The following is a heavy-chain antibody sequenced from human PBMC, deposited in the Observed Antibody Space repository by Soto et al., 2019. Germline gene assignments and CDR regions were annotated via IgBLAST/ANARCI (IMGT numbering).Heavy chain of an antibody. J-gene: IGHJ5*02. CDR1: GFTFSSYS. CDR3: ARDPFIAAAESFDH. V-gene: IGHV3-21*01. Sequence: GGSLRLSCAASGFTFSSYSMNWVRQAPGKGLEWVSSISSSSSYIYYADSVKGRFTISRDNAKNSLYLQMNSLRAEDTAVYYCARDPFIAAAESFDHWGQGTLVTVSS. CDR2: ISSSSSYI. D-gene: IGHD6-13*01.